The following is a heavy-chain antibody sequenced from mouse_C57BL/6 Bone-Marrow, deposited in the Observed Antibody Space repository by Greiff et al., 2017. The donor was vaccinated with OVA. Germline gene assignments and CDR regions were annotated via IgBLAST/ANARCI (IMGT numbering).Heavy chain of an antibody. CDR1: GYTFTSYG. Sequence: SGAELARPGASVKLSCKASGYTFTSYGISWVKQRTGQGLEWIGEIYPRSGNTYYNEKFKGKATLTADKSASTACLELRSLTSEDAAGYFGERGGYYYGSSYLFAYWGQGTLVTVSA. J-gene: IGHJ3*01. CDR2: IYPRSGNT. V-gene: IGHV1-81*01. CDR3: ERGGYYYGSSYLFAY. D-gene: IGHD1-1*01.